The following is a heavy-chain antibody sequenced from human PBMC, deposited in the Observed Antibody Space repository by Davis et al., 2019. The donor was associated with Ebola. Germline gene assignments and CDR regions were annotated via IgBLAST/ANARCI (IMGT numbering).Heavy chain of an antibody. Sequence: MPSETLSLTCAVYGGSFSGYYWSWIRQPPGKGLEWIGEINHSGSTNYNPSLKSRVTISVDTSKNQFSLKLSSVTAADTAVYYCARVSVWGIAARGYNWCDPWGQGTLVTVSS. V-gene: IGHV4-34*01. D-gene: IGHD6-6*01. CDR3: ARVSVWGIAARGYNWCDP. CDR1: GGSFSGYY. J-gene: IGHJ5*02. CDR2: INHSGST.